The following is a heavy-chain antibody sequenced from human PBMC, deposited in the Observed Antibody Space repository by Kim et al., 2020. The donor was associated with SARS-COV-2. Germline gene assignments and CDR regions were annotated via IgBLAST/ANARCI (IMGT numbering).Heavy chain of an antibody. CDR1: GFKFGGYG. CDR2: INCNGGGT. V-gene: IGHV3-20*04. CDR3: ARNRPRSHS. J-gene: IGHJ1*01. Sequence: GGSLRLSCAASGFKFGGYGMTWVRHVPGKGPEWVSRINCNGGGTSYVDSVKGRFTISRDNAKNTLFLQMNSLTAADTALYYCARNRPRSHSWGRGT.